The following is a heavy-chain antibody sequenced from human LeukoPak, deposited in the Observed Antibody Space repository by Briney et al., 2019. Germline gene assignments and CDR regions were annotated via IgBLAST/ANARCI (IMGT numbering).Heavy chain of an antibody. CDR2: ISSSSSYI. Sequence: GGSLRLSCAASGFTFSSYSMNWVRQAPGKGLEWVSSISSSSSYIYYADSVKGRFTISRDNAKDSLYLQMNSLRAEDTAVYYCARGGMATSLRHWFDPWGQGTLVTVSS. J-gene: IGHJ5*02. D-gene: IGHD5-24*01. CDR1: GFTFSSYS. V-gene: IGHV3-21*01. CDR3: ARGGMATSLRHWFDP.